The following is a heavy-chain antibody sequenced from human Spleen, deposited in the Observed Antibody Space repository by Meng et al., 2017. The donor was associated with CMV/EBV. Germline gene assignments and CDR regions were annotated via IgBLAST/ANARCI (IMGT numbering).Heavy chain of an antibody. CDR3: TTDPGYCSSASCNIPLGVPNWFDP. Sequence: MNWVRQAPGKRLEWVSSISSSSSYIYYADSLKGRFTISRDNAKNSLYLQMHSLRAEDTAVYYCTTDPGYCSSASCNIPLGVPNWFDPWGQGTLVTVSS. V-gene: IGHV3-21*04. J-gene: IGHJ5*02. D-gene: IGHD2-2*02. CDR2: ISSSSSYI.